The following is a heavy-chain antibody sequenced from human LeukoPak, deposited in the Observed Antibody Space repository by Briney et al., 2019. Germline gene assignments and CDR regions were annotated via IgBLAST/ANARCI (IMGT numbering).Heavy chain of an antibody. V-gene: IGHV1-2*02. J-gene: IGHJ4*02. CDR2: INPNSGGT. CDR1: GYTFTGYY. Sequence: ASVKVSCKASGYTFTGYYIHWVRQAPGQGLEWMGWINPNSGGTNYAQKFQGRVTMTRDTSISTAYMELSRLRSDDTAVYYCARAPLAVTTSYFDYWGQGTLVTVSS. CDR3: ARAPLAVTTSYFDY. D-gene: IGHD4-17*01.